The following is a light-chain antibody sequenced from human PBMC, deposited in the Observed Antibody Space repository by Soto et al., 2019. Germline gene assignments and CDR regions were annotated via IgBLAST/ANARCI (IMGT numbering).Light chain of an antibody. V-gene: IGKV1-33*01. CDR3: QHYNSFPIT. CDR1: QDIRYY. J-gene: IGKJ1*01. Sequence: DIYLTQSPSSLPASLADRVPIICQASQDIRYYLDWYQQKPGQAPKLLIYDASQLETGVPSRFSGSGSGTDFTFTINRLQPEDIGTYHCQHYNSFPITFGQGTKVDIK. CDR2: DAS.